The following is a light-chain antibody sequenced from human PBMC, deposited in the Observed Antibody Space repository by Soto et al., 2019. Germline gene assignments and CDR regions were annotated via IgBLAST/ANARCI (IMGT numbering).Light chain of an antibody. V-gene: IGKV3-15*01. Sequence: EIVLTQSPATLSVSLGDSSTLSCRASQSVSLSLAWYQMRPGQPPRLLIYGASTMATDIPARFSGSGSGTDFTLTISSLQSEDFAVYFCQQYHIWPSWTFGQGTKVELK. CDR2: GAS. J-gene: IGKJ1*01. CDR3: QQYHIWPSWT. CDR1: QSVSLS.